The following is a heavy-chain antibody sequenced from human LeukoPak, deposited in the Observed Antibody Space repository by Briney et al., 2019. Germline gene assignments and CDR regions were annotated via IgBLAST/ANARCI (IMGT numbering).Heavy chain of an antibody. CDR2: IYYSGSTKST. D-gene: IGHD2-15*01. J-gene: IGHJ6*02. CDR3: ARGRGSGGSCYQAGVCYYGMDV. CDR1: GDSISSGYFY. Sequence: SETLSLTCTVSGDSISSGYFYWGWVRQTPGKGLEWIGTIYYSGSTKSTKYHPSLKSRVTISVDASKNQFSLKLTSVTAADTAVYYCARGRGSGGSCYQAGVCYYGMDVWGQGTTVTVSS. V-gene: IGHV4-39*01.